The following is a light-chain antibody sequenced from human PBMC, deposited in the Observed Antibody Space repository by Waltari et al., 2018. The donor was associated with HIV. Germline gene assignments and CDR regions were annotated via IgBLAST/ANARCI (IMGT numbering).Light chain of an antibody. Sequence: QSALTQPASVSGSPGQSITISCTGTSSDVGRYKYVSWYQQHPDKAPKIIVYEVSSRPSGVSNRCSGSKSGNTACLTIAGLQAEGEADYYGSSYTGSSTLWVFGGGTKLTVL. CDR2: EVS. V-gene: IGLV2-14*01. J-gene: IGLJ3*02. CDR1: SSDVGRYKY. CDR3: SSYTGSSTLWV.